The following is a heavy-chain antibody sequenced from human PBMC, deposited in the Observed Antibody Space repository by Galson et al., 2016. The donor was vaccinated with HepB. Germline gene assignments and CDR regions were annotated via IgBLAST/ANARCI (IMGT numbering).Heavy chain of an antibody. Sequence: SLRLSCAASGFTFTHNIMSWGRQAPGKGLEWVSTIGGDGATFYGDSVKGRFTISSDDSKSTLYLRMDSLRVEDTATYHCTKRCMTNTCHNADDFWGQGTLVTVSS. V-gene: IGHV3-23*01. J-gene: IGHJ4*02. CDR3: TKRCMTNTCHNADDF. CDR2: IGGDGAT. D-gene: IGHD2-8*01. CDR1: GFTFTHNI.